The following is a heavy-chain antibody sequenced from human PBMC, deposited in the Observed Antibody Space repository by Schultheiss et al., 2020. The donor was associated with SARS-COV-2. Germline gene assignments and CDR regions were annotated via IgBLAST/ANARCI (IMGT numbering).Heavy chain of an antibody. Sequence: SETLSLTCTVSGGSISSYYWSWIRQPPGKGLEWIGYIYYSGSTNYNPSLKSRVTITVDTSKNQFSLKLSSVTAADTAVYYCASSGWELLYYFDYWGQGTLVTVSS. CDR2: IYYSGST. V-gene: IGHV4-59*01. CDR1: GGSISSYY. CDR3: ASSGWELLYYFDY. J-gene: IGHJ4*02. D-gene: IGHD1-26*01.